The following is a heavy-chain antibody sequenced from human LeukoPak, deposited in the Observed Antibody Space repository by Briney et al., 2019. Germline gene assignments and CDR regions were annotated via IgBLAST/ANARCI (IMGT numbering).Heavy chain of an antibody. J-gene: IGHJ4*02. Sequence: PSETLSLTCTVSGGSISSGGYYWSWIRQHPGKGLEWIGYIYYSGSTYYNPSLKSRVTISVDTSKNQFSLKLSSVTAADTAVHYCARDNLGGGYPYYFDYWGQGTLVTVSS. CDR3: ARDNLGGGYPYYFDY. V-gene: IGHV4-31*03. D-gene: IGHD2-15*01. CDR1: GGSISSGGYY. CDR2: IYYSGST.